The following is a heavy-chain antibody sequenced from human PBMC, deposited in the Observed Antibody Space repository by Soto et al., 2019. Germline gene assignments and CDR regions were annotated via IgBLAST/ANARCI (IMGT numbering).Heavy chain of an antibody. Sequence: HPGGSLRLSCAASGFTFSSYGMHWVRQAPGKGLEWVAVIWYDGSNKYYADSVKGRFTISRDNSKNTLYLQMNSLRAEDTAVYYCARAHPESIDTGFYFDYWGQGTLVTVSS. J-gene: IGHJ4*02. CDR2: IWYDGSNK. D-gene: IGHD6-6*01. V-gene: IGHV3-33*01. CDR3: ARAHPESIDTGFYFDY. CDR1: GFTFSSYG.